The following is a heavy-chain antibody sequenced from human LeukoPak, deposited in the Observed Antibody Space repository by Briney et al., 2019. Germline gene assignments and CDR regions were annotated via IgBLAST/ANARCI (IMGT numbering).Heavy chain of an antibody. CDR1: GGSFSGCY. CDR3: ARNWNDGSVDY. CDR2: IIHSGST. J-gene: IGHJ4*02. Sequence: SETLSLTCAVYGGSFSGCYWSWIRQPPGKGLEWIGEIIHSGSTNYNPSLKSRITISVDTSKNQFSLKLSSVTAADTAVYYCARNWNDGSVDYWGPGTVVTVSS. V-gene: IGHV4-34*12. D-gene: IGHD1-1*01.